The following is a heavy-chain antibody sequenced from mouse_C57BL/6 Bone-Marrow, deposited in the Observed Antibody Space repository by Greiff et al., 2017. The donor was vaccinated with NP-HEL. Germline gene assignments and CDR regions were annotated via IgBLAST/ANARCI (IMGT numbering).Heavy chain of an antibody. CDR2: INPYNGGT. V-gene: IGHV1-19*01. J-gene: IGHJ3*01. Sequence: EVQLQQSGPVLVKPGASVKMSCKASGYTFTDYYMNWVKQSHGKSLEWIGVINPYNGGTSYNQKFKGKATLTVDKSSSTAYMELNSLTSEDSAVYYCARRSYLRPFAYWGQGTLVTVSA. CDR1: GYTFTDYY. D-gene: IGHD1-1*01. CDR3: ARRSYLRPFAY.